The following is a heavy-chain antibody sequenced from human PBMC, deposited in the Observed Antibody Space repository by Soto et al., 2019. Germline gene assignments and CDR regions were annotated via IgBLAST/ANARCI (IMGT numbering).Heavy chain of an antibody. CDR1: GYTFTSYG. V-gene: IGHV1-18*01. J-gene: IGHJ6*02. Sequence: VASVKVSCKASGYTFTSYGISWGRQAPGQGLEWMGWISAYNGNTNYAQKLQGRVTMTTDTSTSTAYMELRSLRSGETAVYYCARDLFRYFDGVIMGRRADGMDVWGQXTTVTVSS. D-gene: IGHD3-9*01. CDR2: ISAYNGNT. CDR3: ARDLFRYFDGVIMGRRADGMDV.